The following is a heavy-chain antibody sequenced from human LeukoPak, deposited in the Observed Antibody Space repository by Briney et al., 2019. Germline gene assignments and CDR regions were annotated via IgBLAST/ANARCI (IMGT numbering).Heavy chain of an antibody. V-gene: IGHV3-23*01. J-gene: IGHJ4*02. CDR2: INNSGGTT. CDR3: APPHGYSRNWGGWPLIDS. Sequence: PGGSLRLSCSASGFTFSSYAMTWVRQAPGKGLEWVSVINNSGGTTYYAESVKGRFTISRDNSKNTLYLQMNSLRVEDTAVYYCAPPHGYSRNWGGWPLIDSWGQGTLVTVSS. CDR1: GFTFSSYA. D-gene: IGHD6-13*01.